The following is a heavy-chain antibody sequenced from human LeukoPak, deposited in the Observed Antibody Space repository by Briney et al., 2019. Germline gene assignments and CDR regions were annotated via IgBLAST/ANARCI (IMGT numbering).Heavy chain of an antibody. CDR1: GFTFSSYA. CDR3: AKEDYDSSGYFPL. Sequence: GGSLRLSCAASGFTFSSYAMSWVRQAPGKGLEWVSAISDSGDSTFYADSVKGRFTFSRDNSKNTVYLQMNSLRAEDTAIYYCAKEDYDSSGYFPLWGQGTLVTVSS. V-gene: IGHV3-23*01. J-gene: IGHJ4*02. CDR2: ISDSGDST. D-gene: IGHD3-22*01.